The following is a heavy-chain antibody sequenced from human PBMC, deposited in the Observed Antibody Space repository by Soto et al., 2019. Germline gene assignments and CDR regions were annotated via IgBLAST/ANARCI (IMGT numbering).Heavy chain of an antibody. CDR2: MNPNSGNT. Sequence: QVQLVQSGAEVKTPGASVKVSCKASGYTFTSYDMNWVRQAPGQGLEWMGWMNPNSGNTGYAHKFQGRLTMTRDTAISIAHMELSSLRNEDTAVYYCVRSDGYNFNWLDSWGQGTLVTVSA. V-gene: IGHV1-8*01. J-gene: IGHJ5*01. CDR1: GYTFTSYD. D-gene: IGHD2-21*01. CDR3: VRSDGYNFNWLDS.